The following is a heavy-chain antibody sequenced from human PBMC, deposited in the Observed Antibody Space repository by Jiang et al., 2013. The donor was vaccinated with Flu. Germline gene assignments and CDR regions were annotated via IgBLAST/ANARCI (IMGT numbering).Heavy chain of an antibody. CDR1: GFTFSSYS. CDR3: ARVKSSKLTNWGPSDY. CDR2: ISSSSSYI. V-gene: IGHV3-21*01. Sequence: VQLVESGGGLVKPGGSLRLSCAASGFTFSSYSMNWVRQAPGKGLEWVSSISSSSSYIYYADSVKGRFTISRDNAKNSLYLQMNSLRAEDTAVYYCARVKSSKLTNWGPSDYWGQGTLVTVSS. J-gene: IGHJ4*02. D-gene: IGHD7-27*01.